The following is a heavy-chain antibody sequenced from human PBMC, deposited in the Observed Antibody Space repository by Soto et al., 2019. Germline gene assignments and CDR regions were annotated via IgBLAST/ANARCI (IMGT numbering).Heavy chain of an antibody. CDR3: ARGDIVVNGPFDY. J-gene: IGHJ4*02. CDR2: ISNDGSNR. D-gene: IGHD5-12*01. V-gene: IGHV3-30-3*01. Sequence: QVQLVESGGGVVQPGGSLRLSCGASGFIFSKYAIYWCRQAPGKWPDWVAVISNDGSNRDYADSVKGRFTISRDNSKNTLYLQMNSLKPEDTAMYFCARGDIVVNGPFDYWGQGTLVTVSS. CDR1: GFIFSKYA.